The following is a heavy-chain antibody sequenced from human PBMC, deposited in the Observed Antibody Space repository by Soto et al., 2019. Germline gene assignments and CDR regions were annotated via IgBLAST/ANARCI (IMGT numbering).Heavy chain of an antibody. CDR2: INAGNGNR. CDR3: ASAKSSSWGFDP. CDR1: GYSFTSFA. V-gene: IGHV1-3*01. D-gene: IGHD6-13*01. J-gene: IGHJ5*02. Sequence: ASVKVSCKASGYSFTSFAIHWVRQAPGQRLEWMGWINAGNGNRKYSQNLQGRVTITSDTSASTAYMELSSLRSEDTAVYYRASAKSSSWGFDPWGQGALVTVSS.